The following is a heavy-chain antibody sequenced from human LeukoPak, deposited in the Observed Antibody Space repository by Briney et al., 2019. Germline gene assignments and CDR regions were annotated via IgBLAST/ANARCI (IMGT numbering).Heavy chain of an antibody. CDR1: GGSFSGYY. Sequence: SEALSLTCVVYGGSFSGYYWCWIREPPGEGLEWIGNINHSGTANCNPSLKSRVTESVDTSKNQFSLKLSSVTAADTAVYYCARLSYNRNDRAFDIWGQGTMVTVSS. V-gene: IGHV4-34*01. J-gene: IGHJ3*02. D-gene: IGHD1-20*01. CDR2: INHSGTA. CDR3: ARLSYNRNDRAFDI.